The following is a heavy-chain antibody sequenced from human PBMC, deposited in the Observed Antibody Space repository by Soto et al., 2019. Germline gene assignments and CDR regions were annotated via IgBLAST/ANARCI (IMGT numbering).Heavy chain of an antibody. CDR2: ISYDGSNK. Sequence: QVQLVESGGGVVQPGRSLRLSCAASGFTFSSYGMHWVRQAPGKGLEWVAVISYDGSNKYYADSVKGRFTISRDNSKNTLYLQMNSLRAEDTAVYYRAKDNRSTLSMDVWGQGTTVTVSS. CDR3: AKDNRSTLSMDV. V-gene: IGHV3-30*18. CDR1: GFTFSSYG. J-gene: IGHJ6*02.